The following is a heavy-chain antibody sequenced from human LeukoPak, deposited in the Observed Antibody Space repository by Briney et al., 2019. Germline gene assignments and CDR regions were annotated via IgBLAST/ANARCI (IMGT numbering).Heavy chain of an antibody. CDR1: GFTFSSYS. CDR3: ARVSPNTVTTLQYFDY. CDR2: ISSSSSYI. V-gene: IGHV3-21*01. Sequence: GGSLRLSCVVSGFTFSSYSVNWVRQSPGKGLEWVSYISSSSSYIHYADSVKGRFTISRDNAKKSLYLQMNSLRAEDTAVYYCARVSPNTVTTLQYFDYWGQGTLVTVSS. J-gene: IGHJ4*02. D-gene: IGHD4-17*01.